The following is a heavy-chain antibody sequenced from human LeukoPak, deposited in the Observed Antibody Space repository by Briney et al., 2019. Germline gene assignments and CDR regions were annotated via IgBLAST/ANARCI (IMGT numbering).Heavy chain of an antibody. Sequence: SCXASGFTFSXXXXSWVRQAPGKXXEXVANIKQDGSEKYYVDSVKGRFTISRDNAKNSLYLQMNSLRAEDTAVYYCARDMVVVVPAAYYSDYWGQGTLVTVSS. V-gene: IGHV3-7*01. CDR1: GFTFSXXX. D-gene: IGHD2-2*01. J-gene: IGHJ4*02. CDR3: ARDMVVVVPAAYYSDY. CDR2: IKQDGSEK.